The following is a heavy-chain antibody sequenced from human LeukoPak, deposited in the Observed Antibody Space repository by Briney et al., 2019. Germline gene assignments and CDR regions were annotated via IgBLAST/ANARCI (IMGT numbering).Heavy chain of an antibody. CDR3: ARAGHDYYDSSEFDY. D-gene: IGHD3-22*01. J-gene: IGHJ4*02. CDR1: GGSISSYY. V-gene: IGHV4-59*01. CDR2: IYYSGST. Sequence: SETLSLTCTVSGGSISSYYWSWIRQPPGRGLEWIGYIYYSGSTNYNPSLKSRVTISVDTSKNQFSLKLSSVTAADTAVYYCARAGHDYYDSSEFDYWGQGTLVTVSS.